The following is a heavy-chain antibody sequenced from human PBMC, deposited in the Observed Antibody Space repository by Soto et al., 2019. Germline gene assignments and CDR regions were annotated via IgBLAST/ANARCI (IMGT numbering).Heavy chain of an antibody. D-gene: IGHD2-15*01. CDR1: GASIKSRNYF. V-gene: IGHV4-39*02. CDR3: GRLAEAATGHTDFDF. Sequence: SETLSLTCTVSGASIKSRNYFWGWIRQPPGKGLEFVGSIHSSGGTYYNPSLRSRVTVSVDLSNSHFSLSLKSLTATDTAVYYCGRLAEAATGHTDFDFWGQGTLVTVSS. CDR2: IHSSGGT. J-gene: IGHJ4*02.